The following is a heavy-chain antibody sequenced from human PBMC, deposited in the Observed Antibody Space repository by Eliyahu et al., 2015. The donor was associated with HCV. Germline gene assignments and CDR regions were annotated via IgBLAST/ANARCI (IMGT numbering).Heavy chain of an antibody. CDR2: IXYRWXT. V-gene: IGHV4-59*01. D-gene: IGHD6-19*01. CDR3: ASGGGGIAVTGTGGWFDP. Sequence: QVQLQESGPGLVKPSETLSLXXTVSGXPXPTYXXSWIRQPPGKGLEWIGYIXYRWXTNYNPSLKSRVTISIDTSKNQFSLNLTSVTAADTAMYYCASGGGGIAVTGTGGWFDPWGQGTLVTVSS. J-gene: IGHJ5*02. CDR1: GXPXPTYX.